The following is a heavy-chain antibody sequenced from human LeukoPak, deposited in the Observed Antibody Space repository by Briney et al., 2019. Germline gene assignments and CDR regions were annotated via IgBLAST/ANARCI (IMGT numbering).Heavy chain of an antibody. CDR3: AREIADPYSFDS. V-gene: IGHV4-4*07. CDR1: GGSINFYY. CDR2: IYSTGST. J-gene: IGHJ4*02. D-gene: IGHD6-13*01. Sequence: PSETLSLTCTVSGGSINFYYWSWIRQPAGKGLEWIGRIYSTGSTNYSPSLKSRVTMSVDKSKNQFSLNPSSVTAADTAVYYCAREIADPYSFDSWGQGTLVIVSS.